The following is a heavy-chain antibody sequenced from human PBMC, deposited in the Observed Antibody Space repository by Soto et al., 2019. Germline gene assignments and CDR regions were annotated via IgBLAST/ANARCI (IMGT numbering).Heavy chain of an antibody. Sequence: QMQLVQSGPEVKNPGTSVKVSCKASGFTFTSSAVQWVRQARGQRLEWIGWIVVGSGNTNYAQKFQERVTITRDMSTSTAYMELSSLRSEATAVYYGAEDQSYGDPPNFDYWGQGTRVTVSS. CDR3: AEDQSYGDPPNFDY. J-gene: IGHJ4*02. CDR1: GFTFTSSA. D-gene: IGHD4-17*01. CDR2: IVVGSGNT. V-gene: IGHV1-58*01.